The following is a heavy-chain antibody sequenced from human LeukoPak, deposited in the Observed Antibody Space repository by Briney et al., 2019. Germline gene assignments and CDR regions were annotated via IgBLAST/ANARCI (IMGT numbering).Heavy chain of an antibody. Sequence: PSETLSLTCTVSGGSISSYYWSWIRQPPGKGLEWIGSIYHSGSTYYNPSLKSRVTISVDTSKNQFSLKLSSVTAADTAVYYCARKTLAAAGRGYFDYWGQGTLVTVSS. V-gene: IGHV4-59*08. CDR3: ARKTLAAAGRGYFDY. D-gene: IGHD6-13*01. CDR2: IYHSGST. CDR1: GGSISSYY. J-gene: IGHJ4*02.